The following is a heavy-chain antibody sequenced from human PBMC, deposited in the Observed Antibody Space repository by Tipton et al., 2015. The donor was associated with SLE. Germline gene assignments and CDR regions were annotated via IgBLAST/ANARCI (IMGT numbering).Heavy chain of an antibody. Sequence: SLRLSCAASGFTFDGYSMHWVRQPPGKGLEWVSLIRADCSYTYYADSVKGRFTISRDNGKNSLYLQMSSLTTEDTAFYYWSKEHNPGRPNFDYWGQGTLVTVPS. J-gene: IGHJ4*02. CDR3: SKEHNPGRPNFDY. CDR2: IRADCSYT. CDR1: GFTFDGYS. D-gene: IGHD1-14*01. V-gene: IGHV3-43*01.